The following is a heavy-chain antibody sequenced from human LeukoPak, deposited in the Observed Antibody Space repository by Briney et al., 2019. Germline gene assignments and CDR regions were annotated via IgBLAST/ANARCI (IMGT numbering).Heavy chain of an antibody. J-gene: IGHJ4*02. CDR1: GYTFTGYY. D-gene: IGHD3-22*01. V-gene: IGHV1-2*02. CDR3: ASGDNYDRSGPYYFDY. CDR2: INPNSGGT. Sequence: GASVKVSCKTSGYTFTGYYLHWVRQALGQGLEWMGWINPNSGGTNYAQKFQGRVTMTRDTSISTAYMELSRLRSDDTAVYYCASGDNYDRSGPYYFDYWGQGTLVTVSS.